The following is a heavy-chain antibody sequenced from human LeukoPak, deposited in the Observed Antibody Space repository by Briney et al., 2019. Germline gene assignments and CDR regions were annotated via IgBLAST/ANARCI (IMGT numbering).Heavy chain of an antibody. D-gene: IGHD3-10*01. CDR1: GFTFSSYS. CDR2: ISSSSSTI. J-gene: IGHJ4*02. CDR3: ARDAPYYYGSGSYYS. V-gene: IGHV3-48*01. Sequence: PGGSLRLSCAASGFTFSSYSMNWVRQAPGKGLEWVSYISSSSSTIYYADSVKGRFTISRDNAKNSLYVQMNSLRAEDTAVYYCARDAPYYYGSGSYYSWGQGTLVTVSS.